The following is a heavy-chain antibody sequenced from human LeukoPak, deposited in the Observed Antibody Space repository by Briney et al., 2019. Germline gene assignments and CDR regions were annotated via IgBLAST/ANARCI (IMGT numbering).Heavy chain of an antibody. D-gene: IGHD3-10*01. J-gene: IGHJ4*02. CDR1: GFTFSSYW. CDR3: AVRQGGSYTGESDY. CDR2: MKSDGSST. Sequence: PGGSLRLSCAASGFTFSSYWMHWVRQAPGKGLMWVSRMKSDGSSTSYADSVKGRFTISRDNAKNTLYLQMNSLRAEDTAVYCCAVRQGGSYTGESDYWGQGTLVTVSS. V-gene: IGHV3-74*01.